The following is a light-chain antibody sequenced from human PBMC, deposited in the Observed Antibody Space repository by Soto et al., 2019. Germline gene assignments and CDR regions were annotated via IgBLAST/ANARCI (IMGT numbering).Light chain of an antibody. CDR2: AAS. CDR1: QSISSY. J-gene: IGKJ2*01. CDR3: QQSYSTPRL. Sequence: DIQMTQSPSSRSASVGDRVTITCRASQSISSYLNWYQQKPGKAPKLLIYAASSLQSGVPSRFSGSGSGTDFTLTISSLQPEDFATYYCQQSYSTPRLFGQGTKLEIK. V-gene: IGKV1-39*01.